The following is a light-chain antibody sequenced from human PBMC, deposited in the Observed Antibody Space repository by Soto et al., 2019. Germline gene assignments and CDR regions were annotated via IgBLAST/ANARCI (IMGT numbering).Light chain of an antibody. J-gene: IGLJ1*01. V-gene: IGLV1-40*01. CDR3: QSYDSSLSGYV. CDR1: SSNIGAGYD. CDR2: INI. Sequence: QSVLTQPPSVSGAPGQRVTISCTGSSSNIGAGYDVHWYQQLPGTAPKLLIFININRPSGVPDRFSGSKPGTSASLAITGLRAEDEADYYCQSYDSSLSGYVFGTGTKLTVL.